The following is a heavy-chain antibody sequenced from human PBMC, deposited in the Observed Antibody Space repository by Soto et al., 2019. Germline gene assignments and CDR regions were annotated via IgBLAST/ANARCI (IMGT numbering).Heavy chain of an antibody. V-gene: IGHV3-23*01. J-gene: IGHJ5*02. D-gene: IGHD2-2*01. CDR1: GFTFSSYA. CDR2: ISGSGGST. Sequence: GGSLRLSCAASGFTFSSYAMSWVRQAPGKGLEWVSAISGSGGSTYYADSVKGRFTISRDNSKNTLYLQMNSLRAEDMAVYYCAKTLHIVVVPAANDCFDPCGQGTLVTVSS. CDR3: AKTLHIVVVPAANDCFDP.